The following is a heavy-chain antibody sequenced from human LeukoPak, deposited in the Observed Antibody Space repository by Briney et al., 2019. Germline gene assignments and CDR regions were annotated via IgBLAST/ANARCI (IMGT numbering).Heavy chain of an antibody. Sequence: TLSLTCTVSGGSISSSSYYWSWIRQPAGKGLEWIGRIYTSGSTNYNPSLKSRVTISVDTSKNQFSLKLSSVTAADTAVYYCASKEVYGSEEGYFDYWGQGTLVTVSS. D-gene: IGHD3-10*01. J-gene: IGHJ4*02. CDR2: IYTSGST. CDR3: ASKEVYGSEEGYFDY. V-gene: IGHV4-61*02. CDR1: GGSISSSSYY.